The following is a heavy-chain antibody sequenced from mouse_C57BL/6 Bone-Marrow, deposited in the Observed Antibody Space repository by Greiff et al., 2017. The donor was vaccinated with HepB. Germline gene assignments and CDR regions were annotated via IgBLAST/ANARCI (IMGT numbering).Heavy chain of an antibody. Sequence: EVKLMESGAELVRPGASVKLSCTASGFNIKDDYMHWVKQRPEQGLEWIGWIDPENGDTEYASKFQGKATITADTSSNTAYLQLSSLKSEDTAVYYCTTLYGFDYWGQGTTLTVSS. V-gene: IGHV14-4*01. J-gene: IGHJ2*01. CDR2: IDPENGDT. CDR1: GFNIKDDY. D-gene: IGHD1-1*01. CDR3: TTLYGFDY.